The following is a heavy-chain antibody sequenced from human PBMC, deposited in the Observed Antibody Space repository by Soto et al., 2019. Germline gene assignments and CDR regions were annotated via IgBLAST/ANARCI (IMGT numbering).Heavy chain of an antibody. CDR2: IVVGSGNT. V-gene: IGHV1-58*01. D-gene: IGHD3-22*01. J-gene: IGHJ3*02. CDR3: AAWGGRTYYYDSSGYRDAFDI. CDR1: GFTFTSSA. Sequence: ASVKVSCKASGFTFTSSAVQWVRQARGQRLEWIGWIVVGSGNTNYAQKFQERVTITRDMSTSTAYMELSSLRSEDTAVYYCAAWGGRTYYYDSSGYRDAFDIWGQGTMVTVSS.